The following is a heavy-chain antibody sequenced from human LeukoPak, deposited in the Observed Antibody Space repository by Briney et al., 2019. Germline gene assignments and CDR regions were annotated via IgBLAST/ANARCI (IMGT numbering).Heavy chain of an antibody. J-gene: IGHJ3*02. Sequence: SETLSLTCTVSGGSISSYYWSWIRQPPGKGLEWIGYIYYSGSTNYNPSLKRLVTISVDTSKNQFSLKLSSVTAADTAVYYCARLRTDAFDIWGQGTMVTVSS. D-gene: IGHD4-17*01. CDR1: GGSISSYY. CDR2: IYYSGST. CDR3: ARLRTDAFDI. V-gene: IGHV4-59*01.